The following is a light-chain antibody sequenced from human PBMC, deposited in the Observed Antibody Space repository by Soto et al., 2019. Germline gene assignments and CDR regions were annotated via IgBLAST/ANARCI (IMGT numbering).Light chain of an antibody. J-gene: IGKJ5*01. CDR2: SAS. Sequence: DIQMTQSPSSLSASVGERVTVTCRTSQNIYNYLNWYQQKPGKAPKLLIYSASSVQSGVPSRFSGSGSGTDFTLTISSLQPEDFATYYCQQTHSTPVTFGQGTRLEIK. CDR3: QQTHSTPVT. V-gene: IGKV1-39*01. CDR1: QNIYNY.